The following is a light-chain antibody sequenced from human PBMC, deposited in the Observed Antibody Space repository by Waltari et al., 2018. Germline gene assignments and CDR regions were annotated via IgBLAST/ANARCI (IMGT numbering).Light chain of an antibody. V-gene: IGKV1-17*01. CDR2: AAS. CDR3: LQHNNYPLT. J-gene: IGKJ3*01. CDR1: QGIRND. Sequence: DIKMPQPPSPLSAPVGNRSTLPCRASQGIRNDLGWFQQKPGKAPKRLIYAASRLQSGVPSRFSGSGSGTEFTLTISSLQPEDFATYYCLQHNNYPLTFGPGTKVDIK.